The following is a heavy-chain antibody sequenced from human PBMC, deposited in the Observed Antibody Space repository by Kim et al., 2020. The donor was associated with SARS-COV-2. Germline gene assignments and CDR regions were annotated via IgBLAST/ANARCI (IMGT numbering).Heavy chain of an antibody. Sequence: GGSLRLSCAASGFTFDNHAMSWVRQAPGKGLEWISAISGTGYTTYSSDSVKGRFTISRDNSGNTLILQMNSLRVDDTAVYYCAKACGGLFDFWSGYWTQVYEYYRLAVWGRETRVTVSS. D-gene: IGHD3-3*01. V-gene: IGHV3-23*01. J-gene: IGHJ6*02. CDR2: ISGTGYTT. CDR3: AKACGGLFDFWSGYWTQVYEYYRLAV. CDR1: GFTFDNHA.